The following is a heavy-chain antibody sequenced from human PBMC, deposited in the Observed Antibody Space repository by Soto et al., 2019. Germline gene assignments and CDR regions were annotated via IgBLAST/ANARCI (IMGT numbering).Heavy chain of an antibody. J-gene: IGHJ6*02. CDR3: ARVSWREKYGMDV. V-gene: IGHV3-11*01. CDR1: GFTFSDSY. CDR2: ITFSGNTV. Sequence: GGSLRLSCAASGFTFSDSYMSWIRQAPGKGLEWTSYITFSGNTVYYADSLKGRFTISRDNAKNSLYLQMNRLRAEDTAVYYCARVSWREKYGMDVWDQGTTVTVSS.